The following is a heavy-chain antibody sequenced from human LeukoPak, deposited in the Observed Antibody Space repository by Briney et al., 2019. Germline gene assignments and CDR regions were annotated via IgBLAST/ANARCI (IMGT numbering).Heavy chain of an antibody. Sequence: GGSLRLSCAASGFTFSSSAMSWVRQAPGKGLEWVSSISSSSSYIYYADSVKGRFTISRDNAKNSLYLQMNSLRAEDTAVYYCARAGVFPFDIWGQGTMVTVSS. CDR2: ISSSSSYI. D-gene: IGHD3-10*01. V-gene: IGHV3-21*01. CDR3: ARAGVFPFDI. CDR1: GFTFSSSA. J-gene: IGHJ3*02.